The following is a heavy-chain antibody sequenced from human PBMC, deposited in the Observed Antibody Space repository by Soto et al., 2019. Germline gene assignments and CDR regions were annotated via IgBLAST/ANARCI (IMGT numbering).Heavy chain of an antibody. CDR3: ARYHDYYDSSGYYPFGYYHYGMDV. V-gene: IGHV4-39*01. D-gene: IGHD3-22*01. Sequence: QLQLQESGPGLVKPSETLSLTCTVSGGSISSSSYYWGWIRQPPGKGLEWIGSIYYSGSTYYNPSLKSRVTISVDTSKNQFSLKLSSVTAADTAVYYCARYHDYYDSSGYYPFGYYHYGMDVWGQGTTVTVSS. J-gene: IGHJ6*02. CDR2: IYYSGST. CDR1: GGSISSSSYY.